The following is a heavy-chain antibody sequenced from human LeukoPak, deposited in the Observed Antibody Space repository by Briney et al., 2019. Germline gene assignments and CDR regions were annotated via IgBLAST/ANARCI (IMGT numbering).Heavy chain of an antibody. CDR2: IYYSGSI. D-gene: IGHD2-15*01. J-gene: IGHJ4*02. CDR1: GYSISSSNW. CDR3: ASGPRKARYCSGGSCAFDY. Sequence: SETLSLTCAVSGYSISSSNWWGWIRQPPGKGLEWIGYIYYSGSIYYNPSLKSRVTMSVDTSKNQFSLKLSSVTAADTAVYYCASGPRKARYCSGGSCAFDYWGQGTLVTVSS. V-gene: IGHV4-28*05.